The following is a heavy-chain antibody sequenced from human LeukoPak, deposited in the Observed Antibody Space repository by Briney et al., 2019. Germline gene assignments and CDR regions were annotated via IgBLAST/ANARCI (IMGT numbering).Heavy chain of an antibody. CDR3: ARAYYGSGSPQFDY. J-gene: IGHJ4*02. D-gene: IGHD3-10*01. CDR2: INHSGST. Sequence: SETLSLTCAVYGGSFSGYYWSWIRQPPGKGLEWIGEINHSGSTNYNPSLKSRVTISVYTSKNQFSLKLSSVTAADTAVYYCARAYYGSGSPQFDYWGQGTLVTVSS. CDR1: GGSFSGYY. V-gene: IGHV4-34*01.